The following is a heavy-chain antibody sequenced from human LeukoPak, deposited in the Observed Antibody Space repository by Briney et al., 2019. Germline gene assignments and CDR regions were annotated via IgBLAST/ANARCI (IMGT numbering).Heavy chain of an antibody. CDR3: ARGRNPCIMGSGGSCYRGRRSYFDY. CDR2: IYYSGST. CDR1: GGSISSSSYY. Sequence: SETLSLTCTVSGGSISSSSYYWGWIRQPPGKGLEWIGSIYYSGSTYYNPSLKSRVTISVDTSKNQFSLKLSSVTAADTAVYYCARGRNPCIMGSGGSCYRGRRSYFDYWGQGTLVTVSS. V-gene: IGHV4-39*07. D-gene: IGHD2-15*01. J-gene: IGHJ4*02.